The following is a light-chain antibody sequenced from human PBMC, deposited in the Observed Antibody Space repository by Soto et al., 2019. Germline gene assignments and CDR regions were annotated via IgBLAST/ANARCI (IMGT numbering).Light chain of an antibody. CDR1: SSNIGAGYD. J-gene: IGLJ2*01. V-gene: IGLV1-40*01. Sequence: QSALTQPPSVSGAPGQRVTISCTGSSSNIGAGYDVHWYQHLPGTAPKLLIYGNNNRPSGVPDRFSGSKSGTSASLAITGLQAEDETHYYCQSFDSSLSVAFGGGTKVTVL. CDR3: QSFDSSLSVA. CDR2: GNN.